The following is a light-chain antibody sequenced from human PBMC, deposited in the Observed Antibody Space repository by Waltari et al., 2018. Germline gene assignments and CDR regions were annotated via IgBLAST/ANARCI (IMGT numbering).Light chain of an antibody. CDR1: QSVGMS. CDR3: QHYVRLPVT. J-gene: IGKJ1*01. Sequence: EIVLTQSPGTLSLSPGERATLSCRASQSVGMSLAWYQQKPGQAPRLLIYGASSRATGVPDRFSGSGSGTDFSLTISRLEPEDFAVYYRQHYVRLPVTFGQGTKVEIK. CDR2: GAS. V-gene: IGKV3-20*01.